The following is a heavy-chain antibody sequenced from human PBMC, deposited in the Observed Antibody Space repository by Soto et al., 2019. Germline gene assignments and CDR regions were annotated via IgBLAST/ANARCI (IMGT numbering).Heavy chain of an antibody. CDR2: IGGDGGSP. J-gene: IGHJ3*02. V-gene: IGHV3-23*01. CDR1: GFPFSEYA. D-gene: IGHD3-3*02. Sequence: GGSLRLSCAASGFPFSEYAMSWVRQAPGKGLEWVSVIGGDGGSPNYADSVKGRFTVSRDNSKSTLYLQMDSLRAEDTAVYYYAKDSINRNGIYDPFDIWGQGTMVTVSS. CDR3: AKDSINRNGIYDPFDI.